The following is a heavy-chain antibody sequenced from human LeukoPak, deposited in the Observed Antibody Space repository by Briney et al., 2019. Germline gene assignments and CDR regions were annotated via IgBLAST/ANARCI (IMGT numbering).Heavy chain of an antibody. CDR2: INHSGST. CDR3: ARDDYGVNSFDF. Sequence: SETLSLTCAVYGGSFSGYYWSWIRQPPGKGLEWIGEINHSGSTNYNPSLKSRVTISVDTSKNQFSLRLSSVTAADTAVYYCARDDYGVNSFDFWGQGTLVTVSS. V-gene: IGHV4-34*01. D-gene: IGHD4-23*01. CDR1: GGSFSGYY. J-gene: IGHJ4*02.